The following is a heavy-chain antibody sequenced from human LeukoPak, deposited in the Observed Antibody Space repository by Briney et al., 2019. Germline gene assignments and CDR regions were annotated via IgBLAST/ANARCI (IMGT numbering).Heavy chain of an antibody. J-gene: IGHJ4*02. D-gene: IGHD3-10*01. CDR1: GFTFSSYG. V-gene: IGHV3-30*18. CDR2: ISYDGSNK. CDR3: AKGFGEYRPSFDY. Sequence: GGSLRLSCAASGFTFSSYGMHWLRQAPGKGLEWVAVISYDGSNKYYADSVKGRFTISRDNSKNTLYLQMNSLRAEDTAVYYCAKGFGEYRPSFDYWGQGTLVTDSS.